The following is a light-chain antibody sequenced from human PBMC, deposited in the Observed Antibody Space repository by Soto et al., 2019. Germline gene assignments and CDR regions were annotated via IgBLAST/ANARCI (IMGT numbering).Light chain of an antibody. CDR3: QQYNSYSWT. CDR1: QSISSW. J-gene: IGKJ1*01. CDR2: DAS. Sequence: DIQMTQSPSTLSASVGDRVTITCRASQSISSWLAWYQQKPGKAPKLLIYDASSLESGVPSRFSGSGSRTEFTLNISSLQPDDFETYYCQQYNSYSWTFGQGTKVDIK. V-gene: IGKV1-5*01.